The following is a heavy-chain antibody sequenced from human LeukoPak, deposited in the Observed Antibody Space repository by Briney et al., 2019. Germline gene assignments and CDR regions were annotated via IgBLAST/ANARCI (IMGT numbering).Heavy chain of an antibody. CDR2: FDPEDGET. Sequence: ASVKVSCKVSGYTLTELSMHWVRQAPGKGLEWMGGFDPEDGETIYAQKFQGRVTMTEDTSTDTAYMELSSLRSEDTAVYYCATGIVVVMKDAFDIWGQGTMVTVSS. D-gene: IGHD3-22*01. CDR3: ATGIVVVMKDAFDI. CDR1: GYTLTELS. J-gene: IGHJ3*02. V-gene: IGHV1-24*01.